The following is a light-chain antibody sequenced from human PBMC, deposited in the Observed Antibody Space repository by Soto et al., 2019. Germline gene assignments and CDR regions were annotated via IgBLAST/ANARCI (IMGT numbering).Light chain of an antibody. Sequence: MQMTQSASSLSASVGDRVTITCRASQRVXSYLSWDQQKPGKATKILIXAESSLQSGVPSRFIGSGSGTDFTLTISSLQPEDFATYYCHQSYRTLRGTFGQGTKVDIK. J-gene: IGKJ1*01. V-gene: IGKV1-39*01. CDR3: HQSYRTLRGT. CDR2: AES. CDR1: QRVXSY.